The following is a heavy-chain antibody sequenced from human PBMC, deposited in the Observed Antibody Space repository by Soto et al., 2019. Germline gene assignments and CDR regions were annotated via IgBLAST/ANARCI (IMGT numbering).Heavy chain of an antibody. J-gene: IGHJ4*02. Sequence: SETLSLTCTVSSSSVSSYYWNWIRQSPGKGLEWIGYIYYSGYTNYNPSLKSRITISVDTSKNQFSLKLSSVTPADTAVYYCAGGGMTTVTYWGQVTLVTVSS. D-gene: IGHD4-17*01. CDR3: AGGGMTTVTY. CDR1: SSSVSSYY. CDR2: IYYSGYT. V-gene: IGHV4-59*02.